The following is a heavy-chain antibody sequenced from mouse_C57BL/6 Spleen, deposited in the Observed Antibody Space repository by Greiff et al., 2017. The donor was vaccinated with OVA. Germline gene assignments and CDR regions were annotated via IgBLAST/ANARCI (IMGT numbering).Heavy chain of an antibody. V-gene: IGHV1-61*01. D-gene: IGHD3-2*02. Sequence: QVQLQQSGAELVRPGSSVKLSCKASGYTFTSYWMDWVKQRPGQGLEWIGNIYPSDSETHYNQKFKDKATLTVDKSSSTAYMQLSSLTSEDAAVYYCARTAQATGFDYWGQGTTLTVSS. CDR2: IYPSDSET. J-gene: IGHJ2*01. CDR1: GYTFTSYW. CDR3: ARTAQATGFDY.